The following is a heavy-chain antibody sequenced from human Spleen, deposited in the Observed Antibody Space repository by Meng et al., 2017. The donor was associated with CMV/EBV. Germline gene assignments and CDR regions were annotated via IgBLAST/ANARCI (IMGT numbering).Heavy chain of an antibody. J-gene: IGHJ6*02. CDR2: ISWDGGST. CDR3: AKDHWTTAAGTSWGYYGMDV. D-gene: IGHD6-13*01. CDR1: GFTFDDYA. Sequence: GESLKISCAASGFTFDDYAMHWVRQAPGKGLEWVSLISWDGGSTYYADSVKGRFTISRDNSKNSLYLQMNSLRAEDTALYYCAKDHWTTAAGTSWGYYGMDVWGQGTTVTVSS. V-gene: IGHV3-43D*03.